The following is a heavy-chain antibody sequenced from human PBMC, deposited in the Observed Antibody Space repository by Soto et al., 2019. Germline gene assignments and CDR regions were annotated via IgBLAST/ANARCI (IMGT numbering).Heavy chain of an antibody. CDR2: ISNNGGST. V-gene: IGHV3-23*01. Sequence: GGSLRLSCAASGFIFSTYAMNWVRQAPGKGLECISAISNNGGSTYYAESVKGRFTISRDNSINTLYLQMNSLRTEDTAVYYCAHPRGYGVFDAVDIWGQGTVVTVSS. D-gene: IGHD4-17*01. J-gene: IGHJ3*02. CDR1: GFIFSTYA. CDR3: AHPRGYGVFDAVDI.